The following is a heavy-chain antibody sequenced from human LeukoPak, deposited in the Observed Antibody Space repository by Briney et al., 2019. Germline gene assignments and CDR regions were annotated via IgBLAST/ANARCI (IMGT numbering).Heavy chain of an antibody. CDR2: LSYDGFTQ. V-gene: IGHV3-30*04. D-gene: IGHD3-3*01. J-gene: IGHJ4*02. CDR1: GFTFSAST. CDR3: ARDRLPSDQDDFDY. Sequence: GRALRLSCVASGFTFSASTMHWVRQAPGKGLEWVAVLSYDGFTQYYADSVKGRFTISRDNSKNTLYLQMNSLRPEDTAVYHCARDRLPSDQDDFDYWGQGTLVTVSS.